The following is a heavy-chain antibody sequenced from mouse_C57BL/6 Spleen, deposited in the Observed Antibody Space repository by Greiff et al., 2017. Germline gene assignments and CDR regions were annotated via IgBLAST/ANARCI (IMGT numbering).Heavy chain of an antibody. CDR2: ISDGGSYT. V-gene: IGHV5-4*01. J-gene: IGHJ1*03. Sequence: DVQLQESGGGLVKPGASLKLSCAASGFTFSSYAMSWVRQTPEKRLEWVATISDGGSYTYYPDNVKGRFTISRDNAKNNLYLQMSHLKAEDTAMYYCARGREHWYFDVWGTGTTVTVSS. CDR3: ARGREHWYFDV. CDR1: GFTFSSYA.